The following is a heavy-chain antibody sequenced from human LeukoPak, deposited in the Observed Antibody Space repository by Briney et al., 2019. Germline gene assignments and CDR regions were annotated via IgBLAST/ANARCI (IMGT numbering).Heavy chain of an antibody. J-gene: IGHJ4*02. V-gene: IGHV4-4*02. Sequence: SGTLSLTCAVSGGSISSSNWWSWVRQPPGKGLEWIGEIYHSGSTNYKSSLKSRVTISVDTSKNQFSLKLSSVAAADTAVYYCVRDRHWTNDWVFDYWGQGTLVTVSS. CDR1: GGSISSSNW. CDR2: IYHSGST. D-gene: IGHD1/OR15-1a*01. CDR3: VRDRHWTNDWVFDY.